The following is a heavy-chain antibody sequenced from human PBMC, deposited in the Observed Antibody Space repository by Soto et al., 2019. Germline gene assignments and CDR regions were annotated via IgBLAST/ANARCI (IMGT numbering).Heavy chain of an antibody. D-gene: IGHD2-15*01. CDR3: ARVVVTARNWFDP. J-gene: IGHJ5*02. Sequence: QVQLQESGPGLVKPSQTLSLTCTVSGGSISSGDYYWSWIRQPPGKGLEWVGYIYYSGSTYYNPSLKSRVTSSVDTAKNQFSLKLSSVTAADTAVYYWARVVVTARNWFDPWGQGTLVTVSS. CDR2: IYYSGST. V-gene: IGHV4-30-4*01. CDR1: GGSISSGDYY.